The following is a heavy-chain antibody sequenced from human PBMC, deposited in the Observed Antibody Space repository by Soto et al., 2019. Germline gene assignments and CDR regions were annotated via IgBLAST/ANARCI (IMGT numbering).Heavy chain of an antibody. Sequence: QVQVQESGPGLVKPSETLSLTCAVSGVSVTSGSHHFLWIRQPPGKGLEWIGQTGSTNYNPSLKSRISISVDTSKNQFSLNLSSVTSADTAVYYCGFYKAGSGGNGDCGQGTLVTISS. CDR3: GFYKAGSGGNGD. CDR1: GVSVTSGSHH. V-gene: IGHV4-61*01. J-gene: IGHJ1*01. D-gene: IGHD6-19*01. CDR2: QTGST.